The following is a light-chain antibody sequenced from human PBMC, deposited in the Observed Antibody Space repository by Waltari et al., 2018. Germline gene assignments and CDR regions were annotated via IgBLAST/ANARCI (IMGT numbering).Light chain of an antibody. V-gene: IGKV3-20*01. CDR3: QHYLRLPAT. CDR2: HAS. Sequence: EIVLTQSPGTLPFSPGERAPLSCRARQSVSTYLAWYQQKPGQAPRLLIYHASTRATGIPDRFSGSGSGTDFSLTISRLEPEDFAVYHCQHYLRLPATFGQGTKVEIK. J-gene: IGKJ1*01. CDR1: QSVSTY.